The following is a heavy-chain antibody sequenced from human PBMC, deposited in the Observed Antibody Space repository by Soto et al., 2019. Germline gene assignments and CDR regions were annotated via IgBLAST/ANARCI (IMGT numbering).Heavy chain of an antibody. V-gene: IGHV4-59*13. Sequence: SDTLSLTCTVSCGAIRGYYWSWIRQRPGKGLEWIGYMYNTGSTVYNPSFKSRVTISVDTSKNQFSLKLSSVTAADTAVYYCASVWGGAFDIWGQGTMVT. D-gene: IGHD3-10*01. J-gene: IGHJ3*02. CDR3: ASVWGGAFDI. CDR1: CGAIRGYY. CDR2: MYNTGST.